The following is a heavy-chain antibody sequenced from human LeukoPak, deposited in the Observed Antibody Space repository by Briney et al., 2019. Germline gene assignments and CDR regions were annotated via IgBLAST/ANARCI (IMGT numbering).Heavy chain of an antibody. CDR3: ARDTPAWFDP. Sequence: PGGSLRLSCATSGFTFSTYNMNWVRQAPGKGLEWVSSITSGGGYTYYADSVKGRFTTSRDNAKNSLYLQMNSLRAEDTAVYYCARDTPAWFDPWGQGTLVTVSS. CDR2: ITSGGGYT. V-gene: IGHV3-21*01. J-gene: IGHJ5*02. CDR1: GFTFSTYN. D-gene: IGHD2-2*01.